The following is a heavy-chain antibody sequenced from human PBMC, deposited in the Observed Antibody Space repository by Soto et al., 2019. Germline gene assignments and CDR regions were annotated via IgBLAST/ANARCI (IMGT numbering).Heavy chain of an antibody. J-gene: IGHJ4*02. CDR3: ARLGVNSGYDL. V-gene: IGHV1-69*02. D-gene: IGHD5-12*01. CDR2: IIPSLGRA. Sequence: QVQLVQSGAEVKKPGSSVKVSCKASGGTFSSYTITWVRQAPGQGLEWMGRIIPSLGRANYAQKFQGRVTITADKSTSTAYMELSSLRSEDTALYYCARLGVNSGYDLWGQGTLVTVSS. CDR1: GGTFSSYT.